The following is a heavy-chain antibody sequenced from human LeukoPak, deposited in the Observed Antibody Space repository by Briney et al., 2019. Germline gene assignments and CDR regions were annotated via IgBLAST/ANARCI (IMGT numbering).Heavy chain of an antibody. CDR2: ISTYNGNT. V-gene: IGHV1-18*01. CDR1: GYTFTSYG. Sequence: GASVKVSCKASGYTFTSYGISWVRQAPGQGLEWMGWISTYNGNTHYAQKLQGRVTMTTDTSTSTAYMELRSLRSDDTAVYYCARGKLSRYYDSSAYSGYDYWGQGTLVTVSS. J-gene: IGHJ4*02. CDR3: ARGKLSRYYDSSAYSGYDY. D-gene: IGHD3-22*01.